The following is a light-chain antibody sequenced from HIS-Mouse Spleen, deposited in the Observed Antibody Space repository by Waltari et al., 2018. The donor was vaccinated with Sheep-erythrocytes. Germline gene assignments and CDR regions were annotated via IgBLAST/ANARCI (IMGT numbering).Light chain of an antibody. V-gene: IGLV2-8*01. Sequence: QSALTQPPSASGSPGQSVTISCPGTSSDVGGYTYVSWYQQHPGNAPKLMIYEVSKRPSGVPDRFSGSKSGNTASLTVSGLQAEDEADYYCSSYAGSNNWVFGGGAKLTVL. J-gene: IGLJ3*02. CDR3: SSYAGSNNWV. CDR1: SSDVGGYTY. CDR2: EVS.